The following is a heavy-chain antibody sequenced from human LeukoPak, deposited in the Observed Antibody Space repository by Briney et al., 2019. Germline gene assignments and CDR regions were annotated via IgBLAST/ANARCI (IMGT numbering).Heavy chain of an antibody. J-gene: IGHJ4*02. CDR2: ISYDGSNK. D-gene: IGHD3-22*01. CDR1: GFTFGSYA. CDR3: VRDFHVRLYDTGGYSY. Sequence: GGSLRLSCAASGFTFGSYAMHWVRQAPGKGLEWVAVISYDGSNKYYADSVKGRFTISRDNAKNSLYLQMNSLRAEDAAVYYCVRDFHVRLYDTGGYSYWGQGTLVTVSS. V-gene: IGHV3-30*04.